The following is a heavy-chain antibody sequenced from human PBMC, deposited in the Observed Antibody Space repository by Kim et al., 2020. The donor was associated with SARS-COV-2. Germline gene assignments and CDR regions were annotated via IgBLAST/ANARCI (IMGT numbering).Heavy chain of an antibody. CDR2: IKSKIDCGTT. J-gene: IGHJ4*02. Sequence: GGSLRLSCAASGFTVSNAWMSWVRQAPGKGLEWVDRIKSKIDCGTTDYAAPVQGRFTIAIDESKNTLYLQMMRLKTEDIAVYYLTIHRLRGYSGYDFASSRGYVDYWGQGTLVTVYS. V-gene: IGHV3-15*01. CDR3: TIHRLRGYSGYDFASSRGYVDY. D-gene: IGHD5-12*01. CDR1: GFTVSNAW.